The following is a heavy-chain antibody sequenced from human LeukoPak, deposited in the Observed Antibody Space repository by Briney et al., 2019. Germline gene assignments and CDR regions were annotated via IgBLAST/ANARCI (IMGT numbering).Heavy chain of an antibody. V-gene: IGHV3-23*01. CDR1: GFTFRSYT. CDR3: ARRGVVIRVILVGFHKEAYYFDS. J-gene: IGHJ4*02. D-gene: IGHD3-22*01. CDR2: ISDNGGKT. Sequence: GGSLRLSCGGSGFTFRSYTMNWVRQAPGKGLEWGAGISDNGGKTNYADSVKGRVTISRDTAKSTLYLPMDSLRAEDTAVYYCARRGVVIRVILVGFHKEAYYFDSWGQGALVTVSS.